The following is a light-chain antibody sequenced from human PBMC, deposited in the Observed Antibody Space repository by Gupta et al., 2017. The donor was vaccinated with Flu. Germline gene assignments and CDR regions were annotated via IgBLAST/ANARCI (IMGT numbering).Light chain of an antibody. CDR1: SSNIGSNT. CDR3: AAGDDSRIGGV. Sequence: RVSISCSGSSSNIGSNTVNWYQQFPRLAPKLLIYNDNERHSGVPDRFSASKSGTSASMAISGLQAEDEADYYCAAGDDSRIGGVFGGGTKLTVL. J-gene: IGLJ3*02. V-gene: IGLV1-44*01. CDR2: NDN.